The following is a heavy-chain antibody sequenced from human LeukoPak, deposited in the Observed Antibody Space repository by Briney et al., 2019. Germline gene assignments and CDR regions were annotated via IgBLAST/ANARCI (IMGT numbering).Heavy chain of an antibody. CDR2: ISAYNGNT. Sequence: ASVKVSCKASGYTFTAYYIYWVRQAPGQGLEWMGWISAYNGNTNYAQKLQGRVTMTTDTSTSTAYMELRSLRSDDTAVYYCARDGPYCSGGSCYSGYWGQGTLVTVSS. J-gene: IGHJ4*02. V-gene: IGHV1-18*04. D-gene: IGHD2-15*01. CDR3: ARDGPYCSGGSCYSGY. CDR1: GYTFTAYY.